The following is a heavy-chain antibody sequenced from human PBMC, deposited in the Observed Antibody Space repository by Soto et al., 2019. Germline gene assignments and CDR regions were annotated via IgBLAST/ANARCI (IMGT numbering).Heavy chain of an antibody. CDR3: ARSGYDYYYGMDV. CDR2: ISAYNGNT. J-gene: IGHJ6*02. Sequence: ASVKVSCKASGYTFTSYGISWVRQAPGQGLEWMGWISAYNGNTNDAQKLQGRVTMPTDTSTSTAYMERRSLRSDDTAVYYCARSGYDYYYGMDVWGQGTTVTVSS. D-gene: IGHD5-12*01. V-gene: IGHV1-18*04. CDR1: GYTFTSYG.